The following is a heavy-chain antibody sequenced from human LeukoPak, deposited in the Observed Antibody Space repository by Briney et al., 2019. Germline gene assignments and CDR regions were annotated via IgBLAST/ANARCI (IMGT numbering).Heavy chain of an antibody. CDR1: GGSISSSSYY. J-gene: IGHJ4*02. D-gene: IGHD6-13*01. CDR3: ARVHSSSWYAFWDY. V-gene: IGHV4-39*01. CDR2: IYYSGST. Sequence: PETLSLTCTVSGGSISSSSYYWGWIRQPPGKGLEWIGSIYYSGSTYYNPSLKSRVTISVDTSKNQFSLKLSSVTAADTAVYYCARVHSSSWYAFWDYWGQGTLVTVSS.